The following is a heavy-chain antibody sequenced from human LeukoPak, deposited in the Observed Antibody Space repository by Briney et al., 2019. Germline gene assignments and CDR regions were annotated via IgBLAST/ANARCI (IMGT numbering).Heavy chain of an antibody. Sequence: PGGSLRLSCVASGFTFSSYGMHWVRQAPGKGLEWVAFIRYDGSNEYVDSVKGRFTISRDNSKNTLYLQMNSLKPEDTAVYYCARRNWGSDWFDPWGQGTLVTVSS. D-gene: IGHD7-27*01. CDR3: ARRNWGSDWFDP. J-gene: IGHJ5*02. CDR2: IRYDGSNE. V-gene: IGHV3-30*02. CDR1: GFTFSSYG.